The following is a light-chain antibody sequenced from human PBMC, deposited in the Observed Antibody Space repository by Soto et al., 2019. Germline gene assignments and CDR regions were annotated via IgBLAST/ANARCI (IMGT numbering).Light chain of an antibody. CDR3: QQYKNWPPLT. CDR2: GAF. CDR1: QSVSYN. V-gene: IGKV3-15*01. Sequence: EIVMTQSPATLSVSPGETATLSCRASQSVSYNLAWYQQKPGQGPRLLIYGAFTRATGIPARFSGSGSGTEFTLPISSLQSEDFAVYYWQQYKNWPPLTFGGGTKGEIK. J-gene: IGKJ4*01.